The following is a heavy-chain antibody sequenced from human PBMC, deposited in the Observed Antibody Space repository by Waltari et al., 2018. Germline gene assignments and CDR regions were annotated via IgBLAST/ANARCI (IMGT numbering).Heavy chain of an antibody. CDR1: GFTLGSYW. Sequence: EVKLVESGGGLVQPGGYLRLYCAAPGFTLGSYWMSWVRQAPGKGLEWVANIKKDGSEEYYVDSVKGRFTISRDNAKNSLYLQMNSLRPEDTAVYYCARDQWFAFDIWGQGTMVTVSS. J-gene: IGHJ3*02. D-gene: IGHD3-22*01. CDR2: IKKDGSEE. V-gene: IGHV3-7*01. CDR3: ARDQWFAFDI.